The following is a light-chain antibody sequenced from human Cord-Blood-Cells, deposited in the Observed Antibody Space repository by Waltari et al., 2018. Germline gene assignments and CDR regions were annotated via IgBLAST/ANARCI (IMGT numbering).Light chain of an antibody. CDR2: AAS. CDR1: QRIRSY. V-gene: IGKV1-39*01. Sequence: DIQMTQSPSSLSASVGDRVTITCRASQRIRSYLNCYQQKPGKAPKLLIYAASSLQSGVPSRFSGSGSGTDFTLTISSLQPEDFATYYCQQSYSTPLTFGGGTKVEIK. CDR3: QQSYSTPLT. J-gene: IGKJ4*01.